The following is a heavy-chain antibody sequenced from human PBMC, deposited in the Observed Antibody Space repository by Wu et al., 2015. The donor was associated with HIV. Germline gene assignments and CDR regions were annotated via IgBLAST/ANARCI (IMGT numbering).Heavy chain of an antibody. J-gene: IGHJ5*02. CDR1: GYIFNRYY. CDR3: AGXFAKTKPLWFAGGTTDRRKNFFDP. D-gene: IGHD1-1*01. Sequence: QVQLVQSGAEVKKPGASVKVSCKASGYIFNRYYIHWVRQAPGQGLEWMGIIKPSGGNTGYAEKFQGRITMTRDTSTSTVYMELSSLRSEDTAVYYCAGXFAKTKPLWFAGGTTDRRKNFFDPWGQGTLITVSS. V-gene: IGHV1-46*02. CDR2: IKPSGGNT.